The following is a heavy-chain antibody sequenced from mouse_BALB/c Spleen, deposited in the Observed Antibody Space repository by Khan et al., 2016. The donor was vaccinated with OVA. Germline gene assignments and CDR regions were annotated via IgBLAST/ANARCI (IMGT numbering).Heavy chain of an antibody. V-gene: IGHV5-9-3*01. J-gene: IGHJ4*01. CDR1: GFTFSTYA. Sequence: EVELVESGGGLVKPGGSLKLSCSASGFTFSTYAMSWVRQTPEKRLECVATISTGGHYTFYPDSVKGRFTISRDNAKNTLYLQMSSLRSEDTAMYDGARSWGDYHGMDYWGQGTSVTVSS. D-gene: IGHD2-13*01. CDR3: ARSWGDYHGMDY. CDR2: ISTGGHYT.